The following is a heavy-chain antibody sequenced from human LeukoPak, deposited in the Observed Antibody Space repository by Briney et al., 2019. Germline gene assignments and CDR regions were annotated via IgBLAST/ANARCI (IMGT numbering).Heavy chain of an antibody. V-gene: IGHV1-8*03. D-gene: IGHD4-23*01. CDR2: MNPNSGNT. Sequence: ASVKVSCKASGYTFTSYDINWVRQATGQGLEWMGWMNPNSGNTGYAQKFQGGVTITRNTSISTAYMELSSLRSEDTAVYYCARGQTGTAETYYYMDVWGKGTTVTVSS. CDR1: GYTFTSYD. CDR3: ARGQTGTAETYYYMDV. J-gene: IGHJ6*03.